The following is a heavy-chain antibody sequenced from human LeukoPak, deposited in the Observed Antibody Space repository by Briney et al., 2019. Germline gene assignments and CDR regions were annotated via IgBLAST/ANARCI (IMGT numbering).Heavy chain of an antibody. J-gene: IGHJ5*02. CDR1: GYTFTGYY. Sequence: ASVKVSCKASGYTFTGYYMHRVRQAPGQGLEWMGWINPNSGGTNYAQKFQGRVTMTRDTSISTAYMELSRLRSDDTAVYYGAESSYLGDWFDPWGQGTLVTVSS. V-gene: IGHV1-2*02. CDR2: INPNSGGT. D-gene: IGHD3-10*01. CDR3: AESSYLGDWFDP.